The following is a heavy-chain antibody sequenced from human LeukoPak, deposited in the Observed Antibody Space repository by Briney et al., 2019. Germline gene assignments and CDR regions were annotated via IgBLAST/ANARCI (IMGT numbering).Heavy chain of an antibody. Sequence: GESLKISCEGFGYSFNSYWIGWVRQMPGKGLEWMGIIYPGDSHTRYSPSFQGQVTISADKSINTAYLQWRSLRASDTAMYYCARCGRGVTYVDSWGQGTLVTVSS. V-gene: IGHV5-51*01. D-gene: IGHD3-10*01. CDR2: IYPGDSHT. J-gene: IGHJ4*02. CDR1: GYSFNSYW. CDR3: ARCGRGVTYVDS.